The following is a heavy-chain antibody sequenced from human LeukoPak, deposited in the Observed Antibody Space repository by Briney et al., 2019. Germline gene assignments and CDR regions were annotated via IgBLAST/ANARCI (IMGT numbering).Heavy chain of an antibody. CDR1: GGSISSYY. CDR2: IYTSAST. Sequence: SETLSLTCTVAGGSISSYYWSWIRQPAGRGLEWIGRIYTSASTNYNPSLKSRVTMSVDTSKNQFSLKLSSVTAADTAVYYCARDSPRDYYDSSGYYYYAFDIWGQGTMVTVSS. D-gene: IGHD3-22*01. V-gene: IGHV4-4*07. CDR3: ARDSPRDYYDSSGYYYYAFDI. J-gene: IGHJ3*02.